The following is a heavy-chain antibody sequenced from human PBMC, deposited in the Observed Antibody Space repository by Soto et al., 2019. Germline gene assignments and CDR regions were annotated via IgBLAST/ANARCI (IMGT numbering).Heavy chain of an antibody. CDR1: GGSISSYY. Sequence: QVQLQESGPGLVKPSETLSLTCTVSGGSISSYYWSWIRQPPGKGLEWIGYIYYSGSTNYNPSLKSRVTISVDTSKNQFSLKLRSVTAADTAVYYCARRYGPGFDYWGQGTLVTVSS. D-gene: IGHD4-17*01. J-gene: IGHJ4*02. CDR2: IYYSGST. V-gene: IGHV4-59*08. CDR3: ARRYGPGFDY.